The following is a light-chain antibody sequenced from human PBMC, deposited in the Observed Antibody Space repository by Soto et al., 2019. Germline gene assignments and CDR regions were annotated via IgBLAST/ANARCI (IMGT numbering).Light chain of an antibody. V-gene: IGKV3-20*01. CDR2: GAS. Sequence: EIVLTQSPGTLSLSPGERATLTCRASQSVSSSYLAWYQQKPGQAPRLLIYGASSRATGIPDRFSGSGSGTDFNLTISRLEPEDFAVYYCQLYGTSRWTFGQGTKVDIK. J-gene: IGKJ1*01. CDR3: QLYGTSRWT. CDR1: QSVSSSY.